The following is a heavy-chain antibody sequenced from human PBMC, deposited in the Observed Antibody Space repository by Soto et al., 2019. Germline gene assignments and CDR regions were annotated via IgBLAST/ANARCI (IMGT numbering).Heavy chain of an antibody. CDR2: MNPNNGNA. CDR3: ARGKMDIEVAGL. CDR1: GYTFTSYG. D-gene: IGHD6-19*01. J-gene: IGHJ4*02. V-gene: IGHV1-8*01. Sequence: GASVKVSCKASGYTFTSYGINWVRQATGQGLEWMAWMNPNNGNAGFAQKFRGRVTMTRNTSISTAYMELSSLASDDTAVYYCARGKMDIEVAGLWGQGTLVTVSS.